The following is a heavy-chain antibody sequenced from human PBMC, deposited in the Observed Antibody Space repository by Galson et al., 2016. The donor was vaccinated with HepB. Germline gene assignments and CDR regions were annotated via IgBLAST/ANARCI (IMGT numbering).Heavy chain of an antibody. CDR3: ARVVMSSQRQTNRWTGRRRWFDP. D-gene: IGHD3-16*01. CDR1: GGSISSSSYY. Sequence: SETLSLTCTVSGGSISSSSYYWGWIRQPPGKGLEWIGSIYYSRSTYYNPSLKSRVGISVNKSKTQLSSKLTSVTAADTAMYWCARVVMSSQRQTNRWTGRRRWFDPWGRGTLVTVSS. J-gene: IGHJ5*02. V-gene: IGHV4-39*07. CDR2: IYYSRST.